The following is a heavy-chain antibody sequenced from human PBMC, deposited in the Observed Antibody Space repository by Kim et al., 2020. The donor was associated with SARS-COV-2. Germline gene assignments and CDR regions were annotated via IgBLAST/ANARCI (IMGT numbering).Heavy chain of an antibody. Sequence: GGSLRLSCAASGFTFSSYAMHWVRQAPGKGLEWVAVISYDGSNKYYADSVQGRFTISRDNSKNTLYLQMNSLRAEDTAVYYCARDYYDSSGYSYGMDVWG. J-gene: IGHJ6*01. CDR3: ARDYYDSSGYSYGMDV. D-gene: IGHD3-22*01. CDR2: ISYDGSNK. V-gene: IGHV3-30*04. CDR1: GFTFSSYA.